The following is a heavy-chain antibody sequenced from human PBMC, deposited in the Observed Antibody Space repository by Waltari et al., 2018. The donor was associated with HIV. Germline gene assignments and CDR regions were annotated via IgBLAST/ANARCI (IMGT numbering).Heavy chain of an antibody. V-gene: IGHV7-4-1*02. Sequence: QVPLVQSGSELKKPGAFLQVSCQYSGYMFTSYALKWVRPAPGQGLEWMGWINTKTGTPTYAQDFTGRFVFSLDTSVNTAYLQISSLKPDDTAVYYCARTDSMTGFGGSWFDPWGQGTLVTVSP. J-gene: IGHJ5*02. CDR1: GYMFTSYA. CDR3: ARTDSMTGFGGSWFDP. CDR2: INTKTGTP. D-gene: IGHD3-10*01.